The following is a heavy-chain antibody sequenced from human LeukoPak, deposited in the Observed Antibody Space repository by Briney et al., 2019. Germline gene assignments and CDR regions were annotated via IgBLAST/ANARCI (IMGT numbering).Heavy chain of an antibody. J-gene: IGHJ4*02. CDR3: ASSLAAAGTFPFDY. Sequence: GGSLRLSCAASGFTFSSYAMSWVRQAPGKGLEWVSAISGSGGSTYYADSVKGRLTISRDNSKNTLYLQMNSLRAEDTAVYYCASSLAAAGTFPFDYWGQGTLVTVSS. V-gene: IGHV3-23*01. D-gene: IGHD6-13*01. CDR1: GFTFSSYA. CDR2: ISGSGGST.